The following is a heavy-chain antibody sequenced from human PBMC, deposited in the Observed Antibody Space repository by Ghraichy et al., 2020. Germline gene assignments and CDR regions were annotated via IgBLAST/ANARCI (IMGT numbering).Heavy chain of an antibody. CDR2: IKQDGSAT. CDR1: GFTFSGHW. J-gene: IGHJ4*02. CDR3: ARGSGWLIDY. Sequence: SCAASGFTFSGHWMMWVRQPPGKGLEWVATIKQDGSATYFVDSVEGRVTISRDNAKSSLFRHLNSLRAEDTALYYGARGSGWLIDYWGQGALVIVSS. D-gene: IGHD6-25*01. V-gene: IGHV3-7*03.